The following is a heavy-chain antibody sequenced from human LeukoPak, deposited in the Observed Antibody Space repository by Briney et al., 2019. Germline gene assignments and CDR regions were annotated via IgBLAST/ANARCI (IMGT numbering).Heavy chain of an antibody. Sequence: ASVKVSCKASGYTFTSYGISWVRQAPGQGLERMGWISAYNGNTNYAQKLQGRVTMTTDTSTSTAYMELRSLRSDDTAVYYCARSTGSYYNTNDAFDIWGQGTMVTVSS. V-gene: IGHV1-18*01. D-gene: IGHD3-10*01. J-gene: IGHJ3*02. CDR3: ARSTGSYYNTNDAFDI. CDR1: GYTFTSYG. CDR2: ISAYNGNT.